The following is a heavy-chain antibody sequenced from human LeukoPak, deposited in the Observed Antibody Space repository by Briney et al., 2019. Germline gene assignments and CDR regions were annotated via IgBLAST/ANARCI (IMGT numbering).Heavy chain of an antibody. CDR3: ARELPGASTSSLWLGVNWFDP. V-gene: IGHV4-61*02. J-gene: IGHJ5*02. D-gene: IGHD6-6*01. CDR1: GGSISSSSYY. Sequence: SETLSLTCTVSGGSISSSSYYWSWLRQPAGKGLEWIARIFTSGSTNYNPSLKSRVTISVDMSKNQFSLKLSSVTAADTAVYYCARELPGASTSSLWLGVNWFDPWGQGTLVTVSS. CDR2: IFTSGST.